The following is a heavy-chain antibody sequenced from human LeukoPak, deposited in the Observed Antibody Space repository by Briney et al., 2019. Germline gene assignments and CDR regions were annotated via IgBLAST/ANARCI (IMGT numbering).Heavy chain of an antibody. CDR2: INPNSGGT. Sequence: ASVKVSCKASGYTFTGYYMHWVRQAPGQGLEWMGWINPNSGGTNYAQKFQGRVTMTRDTSISTAYMELSRLRSDDTAVYYCSIFLAEAGIRYFGYYYYMDVWGKGTTVTVSS. CDR1: GYTFTGYY. V-gene: IGHV1-2*02. J-gene: IGHJ6*03. CDR3: SIFLAEAGIRYFGYYYYMDV. D-gene: IGHD3-9*01.